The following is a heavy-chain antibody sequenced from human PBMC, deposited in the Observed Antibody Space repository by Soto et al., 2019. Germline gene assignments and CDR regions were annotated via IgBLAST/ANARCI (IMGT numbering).Heavy chain of an antibody. J-gene: IGHJ4*02. V-gene: IGHV4-4*07. CDR1: GGSISSYY. D-gene: IGHD3-22*01. CDR2: IYTSGST. Sequence: SDTLSLNSTVSGGSISSYYWSWIRQPSGKGLEWIGRIYTSGSTNYNPSLKSRVTMSVDTSKNQFSLKLSSVTAADTAVYYCARETDSSGYLTYYFDYSGQGTLVTVS. CDR3: ARETDSSGYLTYYFDY.